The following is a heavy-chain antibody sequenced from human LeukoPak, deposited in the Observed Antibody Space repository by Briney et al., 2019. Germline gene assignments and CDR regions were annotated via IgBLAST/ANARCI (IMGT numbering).Heavy chain of an antibody. CDR2: LSHSGSS. J-gene: IGHJ3*02. CDR3: ARARYANAWYAFDI. V-gene: IGHV4-59*02. D-gene: IGHD2-2*01. CDR1: GGSVSSYY. Sequence: SETLSLTCTVSGGSVSSYYWSWIRQPPGRGLEWIGYLSHSGSSDSNPSLKSRVTILVDTSKNQFSLKLTSVTAADAAVYYCARARYANAWYAFDIWGQGTMVTVSS.